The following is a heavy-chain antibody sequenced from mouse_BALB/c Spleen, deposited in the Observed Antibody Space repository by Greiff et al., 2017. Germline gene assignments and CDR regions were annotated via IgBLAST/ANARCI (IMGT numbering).Heavy chain of an antibody. D-gene: IGHD4-1*01. Sequence: QVQLQQPGSVLVRPGASVKLSCKASGYTFTSSWMYWVKQRPGQGLEWIGEIHPNSGYTNYNEKFKGKATLAVDTSSSTSYVDLSSLTSEDSAVYYSAREGSTWDGYFDYWGQGTTLTVSS. CDR3: AREGSTWDGYFDY. CDR1: GYTFTSSW. V-gene: IGHV1S130*01. CDR2: IHPNSGYT. J-gene: IGHJ2*01.